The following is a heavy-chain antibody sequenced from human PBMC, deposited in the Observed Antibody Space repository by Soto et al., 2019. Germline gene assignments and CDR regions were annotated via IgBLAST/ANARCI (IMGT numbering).Heavy chain of an antibody. CDR2: IYSDGST. CDR3: ARISGTYFDWAFDI. D-gene: IGHD1-26*01. CDR1: GFTVSSNY. J-gene: IGHJ3*02. V-gene: IGHV3-53*01. Sequence: GSLRLSCAASGFTVSSNYINWVRQAPGKGLEWVSIIYSDGSTYYADSVKGRFTISRDSSKNTLYLQMNSLRAEDTAVYYCARISGTYFDWAFDIWGQGTMVTVSS.